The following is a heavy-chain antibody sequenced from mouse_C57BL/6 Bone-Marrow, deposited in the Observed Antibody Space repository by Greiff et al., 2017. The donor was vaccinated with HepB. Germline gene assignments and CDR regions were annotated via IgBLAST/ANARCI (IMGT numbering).Heavy chain of an antibody. J-gene: IGHJ2*01. V-gene: IGHV1-82*01. CDR2: IYPGDGDT. D-gene: IGHD1-2*01. Sequence: VQLQQSGPELVKPGASVKISCKASGYAFSSSWMNWVKQRPGKGLEWIGRIYPGDGDTNYNGKFKGKATLTADKSSSTAYMHLSSLTSEDSAVYFCARTVTTAPEDYWGQGTTLTVSS. CDR1: GYAFSSSW. CDR3: ARTVTTAPEDY.